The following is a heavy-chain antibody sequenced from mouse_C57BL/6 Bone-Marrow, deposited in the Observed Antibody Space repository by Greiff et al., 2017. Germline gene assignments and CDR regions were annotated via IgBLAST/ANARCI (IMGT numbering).Heavy chain of an antibody. CDR3: SNYGSGLGYAMYY. CDR1: GYTFTSYW. Sequence: QVQLQQPGAELVRPGPSVKLSCKASGYTFTSYWMHWVKQRPGQGLEWIGVIDPSDSYTNYNQKFKGKATLTVDTSSSTAYMQLSSLTSDDSAVYYCSNYGSGLGYAMYYWGQGTSVTVSS. D-gene: IGHD1-1*01. V-gene: IGHV1-59*01. CDR2: IDPSDSYT. J-gene: IGHJ4*01.